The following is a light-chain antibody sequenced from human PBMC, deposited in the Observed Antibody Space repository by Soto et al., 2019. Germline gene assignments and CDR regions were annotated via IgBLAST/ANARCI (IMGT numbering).Light chain of an antibody. Sequence: EIVLTQSPGTLSLSPGXRATLSCRASQSLSSGYLAWYQQKPGQAPRILIYAASSRATGIPDRFSGSGSGTDFSLTINRLEPEDSAVYYCQQYDTSPRTFGQGTKVDIK. V-gene: IGKV3-20*01. CDR3: QQYDTSPRT. J-gene: IGKJ1*01. CDR2: AAS. CDR1: QSLSSGY.